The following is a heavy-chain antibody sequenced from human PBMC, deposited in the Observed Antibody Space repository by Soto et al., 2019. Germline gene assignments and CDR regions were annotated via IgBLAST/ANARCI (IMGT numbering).Heavy chain of an antibody. CDR2: ITWDGGRA. Sequence: PGGSLRLSCAASGFTFDDYTMYWVRQGPGKGLEWVSLITWDGGRAQYADSVKGRFTISRDNSKDSLYLQMNSLKTEDTALYYCAKASFDQGSAYPTYHWFDTWGQGTLVTVSS. CDR1: GFTFDDYT. J-gene: IGHJ5*02. V-gene: IGHV3-43*01. CDR3: AKASFDQGSAYPTYHWFDT. D-gene: IGHD3-3*01.